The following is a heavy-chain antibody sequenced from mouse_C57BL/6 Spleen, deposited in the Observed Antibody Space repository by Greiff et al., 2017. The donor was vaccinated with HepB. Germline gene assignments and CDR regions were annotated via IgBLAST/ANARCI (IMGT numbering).Heavy chain of an antibody. Sequence: VQLQQPGAELVKPGASVKMSCKASGYTFTGYCITWVKQRPGQGLELIGDLYTGSGSTNYNEKFKSKATLTVDTSSSTAYMQLSSLTSEDSAVYYYASAGTSNGAYYGMDYWGQGTSVTVSS. CDR1: GYTFTGYC. V-gene: IGHV1-55*01. D-gene: IGHD1-1*01. J-gene: IGHJ4*01. CDR3: ASAGTSNGAYYGMDY. CDR2: LYTGSGST.